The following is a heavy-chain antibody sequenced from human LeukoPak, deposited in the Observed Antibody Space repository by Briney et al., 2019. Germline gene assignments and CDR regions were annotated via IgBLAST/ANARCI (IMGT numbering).Heavy chain of an antibody. Sequence: PGGSLRLSCAASGFTFSSYGMRWVRQAPGKGPEWVSFIRYDGSNKYYADSVKGRFTISRDNSKNTLYLQMNSLSAEDTAVYYCARDTAWYTAHYYMDVWGKGTTVTVSS. J-gene: IGHJ6*03. D-gene: IGHD1-14*01. CDR1: GFTFSSYG. CDR2: IRYDGSNK. V-gene: IGHV3-30*02. CDR3: ARDTAWYTAHYYMDV.